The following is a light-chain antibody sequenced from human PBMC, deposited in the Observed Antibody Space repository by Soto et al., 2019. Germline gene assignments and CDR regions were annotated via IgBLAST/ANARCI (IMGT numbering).Light chain of an antibody. Sequence: TQSRDNLSLYPGERATLSCRASQSVSSNLAWYQQKPGQAPRLLIYGASTRATGIPARFSGSGSGTEFTLTISSLQSEDFAVYYCQQDNYLPRTFGQGTKVDIK. CDR1: QSVSSN. J-gene: IGKJ1*01. V-gene: IGKV3-15*01. CDR2: GAS. CDR3: QQDNYLPRT.